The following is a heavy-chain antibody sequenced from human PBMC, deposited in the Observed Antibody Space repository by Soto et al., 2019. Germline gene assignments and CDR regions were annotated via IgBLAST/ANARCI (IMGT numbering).Heavy chain of an antibody. CDR2: ITWNGANT. D-gene: IGHD3-16*01. J-gene: IGHJ6*02. CDR3: ARETLSYGSALDV. Sequence: RRLSCAASGFRFDEYNIHWVRQAPGKGLEWVSLITWNGANTYYADSVKGRFTISRDGTTKSVSLQMTSLKREDTGLYYCARETLSYGSALDVWGQGTTVTVS. CDR1: GFRFDEYN. V-gene: IGHV3-43*01.